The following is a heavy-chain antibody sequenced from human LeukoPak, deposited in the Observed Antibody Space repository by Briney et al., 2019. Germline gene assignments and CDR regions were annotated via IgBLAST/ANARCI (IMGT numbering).Heavy chain of an antibody. CDR3: AKVGLGNTAIHI. CDR1: GYTFPNHD. D-gene: IGHD5-18*01. V-gene: IGHV1-8*01. J-gene: IGHJ3*02. Sequence: ASVKVSCRASGYTFPNHDINWVRQATGQGLGWMGWMNFNSGNTGYAQRFQGRVTMTRNTAISTVYMELSSLKSEDTAIYYCAKVGLGNTAIHIWGQGTMVTVSS. CDR2: MNFNSGNT.